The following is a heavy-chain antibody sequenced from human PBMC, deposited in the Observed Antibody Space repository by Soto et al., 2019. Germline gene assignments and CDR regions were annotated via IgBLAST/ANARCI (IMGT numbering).Heavy chain of an antibody. Sequence: QVQLVQSGAEVKKPGSSVKVSCKASGGTFSSYAISWVRQAPGQGLEWMGGIIPIFGTANYAQKFQGRVTITADESTSTAYMELSSLRAEDTAVYYCARDGYGSWRGPVGWFDPWCQGTLVTVSS. D-gene: IGHD3-10*01. CDR1: GGTFSSYA. CDR3: ARDGYGSWRGPVGWFDP. CDR2: IIPIFGTA. V-gene: IGHV1-69*12. J-gene: IGHJ5*02.